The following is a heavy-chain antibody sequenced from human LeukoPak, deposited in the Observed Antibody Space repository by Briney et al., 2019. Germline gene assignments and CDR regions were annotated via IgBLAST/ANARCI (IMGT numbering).Heavy chain of an antibody. CDR2: ISYDGSNK. CDR3: ARERRGGVRNCSSTSCYFHYYYYMDV. CDR1: GFTFSSYA. V-gene: IGHV3-30*04. Sequence: SGGSLRLSCAASGFTFSSYAMHWVRQAPGKGLEWVAVISYDGSNKYYADSVKGRFTISRDNSKNTLYLQMNSLRAEDTAVYYCARERRGGVRNCSSTSCYFHYYYYMDVWGKGTTVTVSS. J-gene: IGHJ6*03. D-gene: IGHD2-2*01.